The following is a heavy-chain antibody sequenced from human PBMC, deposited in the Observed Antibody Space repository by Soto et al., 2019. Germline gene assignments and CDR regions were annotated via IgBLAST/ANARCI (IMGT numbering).Heavy chain of an antibody. CDR2: ISSSSSYI. J-gene: IGHJ4*02. CDR1: GFTSSSYS. Sequence: EVQLVESGGGLVKPGGSLRLSCAASGFTSSSYSMNWVRQAPGKGLEWVSSISSSSSYISYADSVKGRFTISRDNAKNSLYLQMNSLRAEDTAVYYCARASTTMAVAGDFDYWGQGTLVTVSS. D-gene: IGHD6-19*01. V-gene: IGHV3-21*01. CDR3: ARASTTMAVAGDFDY.